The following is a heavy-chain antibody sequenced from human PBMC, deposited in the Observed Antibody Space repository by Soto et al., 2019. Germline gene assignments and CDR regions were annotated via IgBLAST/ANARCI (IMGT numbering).Heavy chain of an antibody. J-gene: IGHJ3*02. CDR2: IIPIFGTA. CDR1: GGTFSSYA. CDR3: ASFAGRIEYYYDSSGPQDDAFDI. V-gene: IGHV1-69*13. Sequence: GASVKVSCKASGGTFSSYAISWVRQAPGQGLEWMGGIIPIFGTANYAQKFQGRVTITADESTSTAYMELSSLRSEDTAVYYCASFAGRIEYYYDSSGPQDDAFDIWGQGTMVTVSS. D-gene: IGHD3-22*01.